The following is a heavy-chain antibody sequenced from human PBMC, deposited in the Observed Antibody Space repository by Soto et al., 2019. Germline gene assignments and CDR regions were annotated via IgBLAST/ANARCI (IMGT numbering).Heavy chain of an antibody. CDR2: MNPNSGNT. D-gene: IGHD2-21*01. CDR3: ARSDGYNFNWLDS. V-gene: IGHV1-8*01. J-gene: IGHJ5*01. Sequence: ASVKVSCKASGYTFATYDKNWVRQAPGQGLEWMGWMNPNSGNTGYAQKFQGRLTMTRDTALSVAHMELSSLRNEDTAVYYCARSDGYNFNWLDSWGQGTPVTVSS. CDR1: GYTFATYD.